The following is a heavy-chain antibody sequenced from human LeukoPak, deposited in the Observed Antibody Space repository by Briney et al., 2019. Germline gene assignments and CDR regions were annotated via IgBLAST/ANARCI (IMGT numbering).Heavy chain of an antibody. D-gene: IGHD4-11*01. J-gene: IGHJ4*02. CDR2: INPSGGST. V-gene: IGHV1-46*01. CDR3: ANDYSGPFDY. CDR1: GYTFTSYY. Sequence: GASVKVSCKASGYTFTSYYMHWVRQAPGQGLEWMGIINPSGGSTSYAQKFQGRVTITADESTSTAYMELSSLRSEDTAVYYCANDYSGPFDYWGQGTLVTVSS.